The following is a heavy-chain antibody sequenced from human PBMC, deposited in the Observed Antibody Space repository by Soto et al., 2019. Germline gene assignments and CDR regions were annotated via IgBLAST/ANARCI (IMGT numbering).Heavy chain of an antibody. Sequence: ASVKVSCKAAGYPFTGYYMHWVRQAPGQGLEWMGWINPNSRGTNYAQKFQGWVTMTRDTSISTAYMELSRRRSDDTAVYYCARGGRELGRAFDYWGQGTRVTVSS. V-gene: IGHV1-2*04. CDR1: GYPFTGYY. CDR2: INPNSRGT. CDR3: ARGGRELGRAFDY. D-gene: IGHD1-26*01. J-gene: IGHJ4*02.